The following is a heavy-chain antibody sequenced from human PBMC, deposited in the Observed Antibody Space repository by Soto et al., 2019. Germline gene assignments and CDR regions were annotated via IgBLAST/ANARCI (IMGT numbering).Heavy chain of an antibody. J-gene: IGHJ5*02. V-gene: IGHV4-34*01. CDR3: ARGRSHDGAGSLNWFDP. CDR2: NDRSGTS. CDR1: SGSLTGSY. D-gene: IGHD3-10*01. Sequence: PSETLSLTCAVDSGSLTGSYWTWIRQTPGKGLEWIGENDRSGTSSFNPSLKRRVIIELDKSKGQFSRKRTSVTAADTAVYYCARGRSHDGAGSLNWFDPWGQGTLVTVSS.